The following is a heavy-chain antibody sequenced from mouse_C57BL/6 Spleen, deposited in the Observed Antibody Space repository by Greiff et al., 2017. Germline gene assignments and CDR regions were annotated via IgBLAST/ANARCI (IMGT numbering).Heavy chain of an antibody. Sequence: VMLVESGPGLVQPSQSLSITCTVSGFSLTSYGVHWVRQSPGKGLEWLGVIWRGRSTDYNAAFMSRLSITKDNSKSQVFFKMNSLQADDTAIYYCAKSSNYQGNYFDYWGQGTTLTVSS. J-gene: IGHJ2*01. V-gene: IGHV2-5*01. CDR2: IWRGRST. CDR1: GFSLTSYG. D-gene: IGHD2-5*01. CDR3: AKSSNYQGNYFDY.